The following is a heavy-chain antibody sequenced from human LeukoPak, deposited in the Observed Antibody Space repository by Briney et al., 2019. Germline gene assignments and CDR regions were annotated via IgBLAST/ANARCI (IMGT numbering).Heavy chain of an antibody. CDR2: IYTSGST. CDR1: GGSISSGSYY. V-gene: IGHV4-61*02. CDR3: AREVRRSLLLNDAFDI. J-gene: IGHJ3*02. Sequence: SQTLSLTCTVSGGSISSGSYYWSWIRQPAGKGLEWIGRIYTSGSTNYNPSLKSRVTISVDASKNQFSLKLSSVTAADTAVYYCAREVRRSLLLNDAFDIWGQGTMVTVSS. D-gene: IGHD3-22*01.